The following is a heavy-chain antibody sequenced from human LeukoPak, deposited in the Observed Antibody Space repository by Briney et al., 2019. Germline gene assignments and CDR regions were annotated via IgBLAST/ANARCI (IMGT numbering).Heavy chain of an antibody. CDR2: IYSGGST. CDR1: GFTVSSNY. V-gene: IGHV3-53*01. CDR3: ARGIGWYSSSSLYY. D-gene: IGHD6-6*01. J-gene: IGHJ4*01. Sequence: GGSLRLSCAASGFTVSSNYMSWVRQAPGKGLEWVSVIYSGGSTYYADSVKGRFTISRDNSKNTLYLQMNSLRAEDTAIYYCARGIGWYSSSSLYYWGHGTLVTVSS.